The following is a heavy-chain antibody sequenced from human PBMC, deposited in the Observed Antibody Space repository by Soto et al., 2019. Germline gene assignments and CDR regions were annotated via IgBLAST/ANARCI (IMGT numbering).Heavy chain of an antibody. V-gene: IGHV4-34*01. D-gene: IGHD5-12*01. CDR3: ARGGRYSGPNY. Sequence: LSLTCAVYGGSFSGYYWSWIRQPPGKGLELIGEINHSGSTNYNPSLKSRVTISVDTSKNQFSLKLSSVTAADTAVYYCARGGRYSGPNYWGQGTLVTVSS. CDR2: INHSGST. CDR1: GGSFSGYY. J-gene: IGHJ4*02.